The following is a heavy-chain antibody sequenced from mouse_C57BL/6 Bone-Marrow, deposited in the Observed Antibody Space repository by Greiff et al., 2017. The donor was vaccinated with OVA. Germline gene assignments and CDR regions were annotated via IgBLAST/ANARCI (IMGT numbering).Heavy chain of an antibody. V-gene: IGHV1-19*01. CDR3: AILRPNYYAMDY. Sequence: EVKLQESGPVLVKPGASVKMSCKASGYTFTDYYMNWVKQSHGKSLEWIGVINPYNGGTSYNQKFKGKATLTVDKSSSTAYMELNSLTSEDSAVYYCAILRPNYYAMDYWGQGTSVTVSS. CDR1: GYTFTDYY. J-gene: IGHJ4*01. CDR2: INPYNGGT. D-gene: IGHD2-4*01.